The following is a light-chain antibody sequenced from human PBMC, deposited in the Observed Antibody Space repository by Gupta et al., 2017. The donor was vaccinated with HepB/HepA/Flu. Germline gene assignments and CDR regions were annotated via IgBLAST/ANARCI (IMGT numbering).Light chain of an antibody. Sequence: EIVLTQSPDFQSVTPKEKVTITCRATQSIGTSLHWYQHKPDQSPKLLIKYASQSFSGVPSRFSGSGSGTDFTLTINSLEAGDAATYFCQQTSSLPWTFGQGTTGEIK. CDR1: QSIGTS. CDR2: YAS. J-gene: IGKJ1*01. CDR3: QQTSSLPWT. V-gene: IGKV6-21*01.